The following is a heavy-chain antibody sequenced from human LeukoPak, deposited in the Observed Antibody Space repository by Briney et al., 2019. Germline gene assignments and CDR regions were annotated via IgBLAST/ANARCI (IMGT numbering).Heavy chain of an antibody. V-gene: IGHV3-7*03. CDR2: INQDGSDK. Sequence: GGPLRLSCAASGFTFSSYWMTWVRQAPGKGLEWVANINQDGSDKYYVDSVKGRFTISRDNAKNSLYLQMNSLRVEDTAVYYCARDRSLGCDHWGRGTLVTVSS. CDR1: GFTFSSYW. D-gene: IGHD1-26*01. J-gene: IGHJ4*02. CDR3: ARDRSLGCDH.